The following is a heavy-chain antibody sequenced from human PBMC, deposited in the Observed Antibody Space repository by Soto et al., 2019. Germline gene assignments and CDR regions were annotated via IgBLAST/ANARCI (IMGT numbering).Heavy chain of an antibody. CDR3: AYRQQYRGSWDSGWFDP. D-gene: IGHD5-12*01. V-gene: IGHV2-5*02. CDR2: IYWDDDK. J-gene: IGHJ5*02. Sequence: QITLKESGPPLVEPTQTLTLTCAFSGFSLSTNGVGVGWIRQPPGKALEWLAFIYWDDDKRYSPSLKTRLTVIKDTSMNQVVLIMTNMDPVDTATYYCAYRQQYRGSWDSGWFDPWGQGTLVTVSS. CDR1: GFSLSTNGVG.